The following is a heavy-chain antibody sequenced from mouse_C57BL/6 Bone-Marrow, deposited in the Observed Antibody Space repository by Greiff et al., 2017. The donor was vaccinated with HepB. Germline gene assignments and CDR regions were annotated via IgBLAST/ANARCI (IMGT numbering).Heavy chain of an antibody. CDR2: INPNNGGT. Sequence: VQLQQSRPELVKPGASVKISCKASGYTFTDYYMNWVKQSHGKSLEWIGDINPNNGGTSYNQKFKGKATLTVDKSSSTAYMELRSLTSEDSAVYYCARREYYYGSSYWYFDVWGTGTTVTVSS. CDR3: ARREYYYGSSYWYFDV. CDR1: GYTFTDYY. J-gene: IGHJ1*03. D-gene: IGHD1-1*01. V-gene: IGHV1-26*01.